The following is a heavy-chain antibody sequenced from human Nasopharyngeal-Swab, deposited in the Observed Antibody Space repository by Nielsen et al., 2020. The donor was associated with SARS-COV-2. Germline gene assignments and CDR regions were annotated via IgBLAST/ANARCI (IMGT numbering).Heavy chain of an antibody. J-gene: IGHJ4*02. CDR2: IIPILGIA. CDR3: ARDATYGQLGNFDY. Sequence: SVKVSCKASGGTFSSYAISWVRQAPGQGLEWMGRIIPILGIANYAQKFQGRVTITADKSTSTAYMELSSLRSEDTAEYYCARDATYGQLGNFDYWGQGTLVTVSS. D-gene: IGHD6-13*01. CDR1: GGTFSSYA. V-gene: IGHV1-69*04.